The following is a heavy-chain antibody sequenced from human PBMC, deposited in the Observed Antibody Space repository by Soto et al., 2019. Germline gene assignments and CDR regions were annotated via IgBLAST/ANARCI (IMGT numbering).Heavy chain of an antibody. Sequence: SETLSLTCAVSGGSISSGGYSWSWIRQPPGKGLEWIGYIYHSGSTYYNPSLKSRVTISVDRSKNQFSLKLSSVTAADTAVYYCASSHAGAHITTAVHWGQGTLVTVSS. CDR3: ASSHAGAHITTAVH. CDR2: IYHSGST. V-gene: IGHV4-30-2*01. J-gene: IGHJ4*02. D-gene: IGHD6-13*01. CDR1: GGSISSGGYS.